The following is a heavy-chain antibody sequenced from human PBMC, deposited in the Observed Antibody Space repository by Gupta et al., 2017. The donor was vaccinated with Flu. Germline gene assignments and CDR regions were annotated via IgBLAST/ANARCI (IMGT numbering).Heavy chain of an antibody. J-gene: IGHJ4*02. D-gene: IGHD3-22*01. V-gene: IGHV4-34*01. Sequence: GEITDSESINFNPSLKSRVTISVDTSKNQFSLNLNSVTAADTAVYYCARGHVQTYFYDGSDDPPRTKIYFFDSWGQGTLVTVSS. CDR2: ITDSESI. CDR3: ARGHVQTYFYDGSDDPPRTKIYFFDS.